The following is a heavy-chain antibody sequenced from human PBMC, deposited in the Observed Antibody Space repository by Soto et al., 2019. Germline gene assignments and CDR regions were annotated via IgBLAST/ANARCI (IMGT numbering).Heavy chain of an antibody. D-gene: IGHD2-2*01. V-gene: IGHV3-7*05. CDR2: IKQDGSDT. J-gene: IGHJ6*02. CDR1: GFTLRNSR. CDR3: AKVANYDYCISTSCPIYYYYGMDV. Sequence: PGGSLRLSCAGSGFTLRNSRMSWVRQAPGKGLEWVANIKQDGSDTYYVDSVKGRFTISRDNSKNTLYLQMNSLRAEDTAVYYCAKVANYDYCISTSCPIYYYYGMDVWGQGTTVTVSS.